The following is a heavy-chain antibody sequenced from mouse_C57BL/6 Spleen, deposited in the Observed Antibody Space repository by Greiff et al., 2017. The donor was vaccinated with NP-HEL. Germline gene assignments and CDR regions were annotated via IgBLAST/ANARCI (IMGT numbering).Heavy chain of an antibody. Sequence: QVQLQQPGAELVKPGASVKLSCKASGYTFTSYWMQWVKQRPGQGLEWIGEIDPSDSYTNYNQKFKGKATLTVDTSSSTAYMQLSSLTSEDSAVYYCARGTVVATGDYYAMDYWGQGTSVTVSS. D-gene: IGHD1-1*01. CDR3: ARGTVVATGDYYAMDY. CDR2: IDPSDSYT. J-gene: IGHJ4*01. V-gene: IGHV1-50*01. CDR1: GYTFTSYW.